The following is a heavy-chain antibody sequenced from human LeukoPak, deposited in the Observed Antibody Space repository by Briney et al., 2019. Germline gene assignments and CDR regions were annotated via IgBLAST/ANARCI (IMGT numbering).Heavy chain of an antibody. D-gene: IGHD2-2*01. CDR1: GYSISSGYY. CDR3: AREVTDCSSTSCQQYFDY. Sequence: SETLSLTCAVSGYSISSGYYWGWIRQPPGQGLEWIGSIYHSGSTYYNPSLKSRVTISVDTSKNQFSLKLSSVTAADTAVYYCAREVTDCSSTSCQQYFDYWGQGTLVTVSS. V-gene: IGHV4-38-2*02. CDR2: IYHSGST. J-gene: IGHJ4*02.